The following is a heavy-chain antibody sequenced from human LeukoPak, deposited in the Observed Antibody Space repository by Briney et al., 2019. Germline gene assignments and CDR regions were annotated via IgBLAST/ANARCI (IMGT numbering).Heavy chain of an antibody. V-gene: IGHV3-48*03. CDR3: AKDSGSYYFDH. J-gene: IGHJ4*02. Sequence: PGGSLRLSCAASGFTFSSYELNWVRQAPGKGLEWVSYISSSGSTIYYADSVKGRFTISRGNAKNSLYLQMNSVRVDDTAVYYCAKDSGSYYFDHWGQGTLVTVSS. D-gene: IGHD3-22*01. CDR1: GFTFSSYE. CDR2: ISSSGSTI.